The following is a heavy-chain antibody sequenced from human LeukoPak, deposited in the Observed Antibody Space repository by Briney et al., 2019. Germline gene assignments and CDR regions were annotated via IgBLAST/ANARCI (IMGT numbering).Heavy chain of an antibody. CDR3: ARAFNSIQPLDY. Sequence: ASVKVSCKASGYTFTSYYMHWVRQAPGQGLEWMGIINPSGGSTSYAQKFQGRVTMTSDMSTNTVYMELRSLRSEGTAMYYCARAFNSIQPLDYWGQGTLVTVSS. V-gene: IGHV1-46*01. CDR2: INPSGGST. CDR1: GYTFTSYY. D-gene: IGHD4-11*01. J-gene: IGHJ4*02.